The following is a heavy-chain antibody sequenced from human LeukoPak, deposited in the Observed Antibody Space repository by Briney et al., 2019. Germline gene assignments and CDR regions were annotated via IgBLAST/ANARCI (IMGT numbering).Heavy chain of an antibody. CDR1: GFTFSNYA. CDR3: TRVGYIDEGIDY. V-gene: IGHV3-23*01. Sequence: PGGSLRLSCAASGFTFSNYAMSWVRQAPGKGLEWVSGISGSGDSTYYTDSVKGRFTISRDNSKNTLFLQMNSLRAEDTAVYYCTRVGYIDEGIDYWGQGTLVTVSS. CDR2: ISGSGDST. J-gene: IGHJ4*02. D-gene: IGHD5-24*01.